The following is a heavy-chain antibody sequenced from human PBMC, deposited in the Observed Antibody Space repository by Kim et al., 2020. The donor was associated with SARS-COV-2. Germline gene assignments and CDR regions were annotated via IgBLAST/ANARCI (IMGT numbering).Heavy chain of an antibody. J-gene: IGHJ5*02. CDR2: ISYDGSNK. CDR3: AGEGADKNWFDP. V-gene: IGHV3-30*04. CDR1: GFTFSSYA. Sequence: GGSLRLSCAASGFTFSSYAMHWVRQAPGKGLEWVAVISYDGSNKYYADSVKGRFTISRDNSKNTLYLQMNSLRAEDTAVYYCAGEGADKNWFDPWGQGTLVTVSS. D-gene: IGHD1-26*01.